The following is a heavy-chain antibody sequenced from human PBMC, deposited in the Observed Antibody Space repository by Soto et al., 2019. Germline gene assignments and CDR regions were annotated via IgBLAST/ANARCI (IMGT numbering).Heavy chain of an antibody. CDR3: ARLGGYYQAFDH. Sequence: PSETLSLTCAVSGGSISSGGYYWSWIRQPPGKGLEWIGYVYYSGSTKYNPSLKSRVTISVDSSKNQFSLKLDSVTAADTAVYYCARLGGYYQAFDHWGQGTLVTVSS. CDR2: VYYSGST. D-gene: IGHD3-3*01. J-gene: IGHJ4*02. V-gene: IGHV4-61*08. CDR1: GGSISSGGYY.